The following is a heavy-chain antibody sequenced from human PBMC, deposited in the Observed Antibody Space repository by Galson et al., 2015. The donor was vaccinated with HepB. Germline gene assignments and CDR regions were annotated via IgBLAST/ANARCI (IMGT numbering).Heavy chain of an antibody. V-gene: IGHV1-69*13. J-gene: IGHJ4*02. CDR1: GGTFSSYA. CDR2: IIPIFGTA. CDR3: ARDGENGCSSTSCYSTNQGIQLWLY. D-gene: IGHD2-2*01. Sequence: SVKVSCKAPGGTFSSYAISWVRQAPGQGLEWMGGIIPIFGTANYAQKFQGRVTITADESTSTAYMELSSLRSEDTAVYYCARDGENGCSSTSCYSTNQGIQLWLYWGQGTLVTVSS.